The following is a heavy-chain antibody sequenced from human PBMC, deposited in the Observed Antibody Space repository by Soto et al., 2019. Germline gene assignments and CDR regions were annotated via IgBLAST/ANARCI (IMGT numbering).Heavy chain of an antibody. V-gene: IGHV1-58*01. CDR1: GFTFTSSA. D-gene: IGHD3-22*01. Sequence: GASVKVSCKASGFTFTSSAAQWVRQARGQRLEWIGWIVVGSGNTNYAQKFQERVTITRDMSTSTAYMELSSLRSEDTAVYYCAADLNGGYYDSSGYPDNFDYWGQGTLVTVSS. CDR3: AADLNGGYYDSSGYPDNFDY. J-gene: IGHJ4*02. CDR2: IVVGSGNT.